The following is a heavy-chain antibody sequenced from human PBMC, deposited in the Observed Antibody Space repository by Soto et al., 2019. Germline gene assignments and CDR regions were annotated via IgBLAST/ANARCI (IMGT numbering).Heavy chain of an antibody. Sequence: EVQLLESGGGLVQPGGSLRLSCAASGFTFRTYAMSWVRQAPGKGLEWVSTITESGATTYYADSVRGRFTISRDNSKNTLYLQMSSLRADDTALYYCTKIKFPGVAGARPPDYWGQGTLVTVSS. D-gene: IGHD1-26*01. CDR2: ITESGATT. CDR1: GFTFRTYA. CDR3: TKIKFPGVAGARPPDY. V-gene: IGHV3-23*01. J-gene: IGHJ4*02.